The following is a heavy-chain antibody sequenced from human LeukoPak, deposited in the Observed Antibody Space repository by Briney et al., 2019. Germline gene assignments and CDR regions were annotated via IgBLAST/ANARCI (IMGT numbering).Heavy chain of an antibody. J-gene: IGHJ5*02. CDR2: IYYDGST. CDR3: ARRLCSSLTCNIGPSGNWLDP. D-gene: IGHD2-2*02. Sequence: SETLSLTCTVSGGSMSNYWWNWVRQPPGKGLEWIGYIYYDGSTHYNPSLNSRVTISIDTSKDQFSLKLNSVTAADTAVYYCARRLCSSLTCNIGPSGNWLDPWGQGTLVTVSS. V-gene: IGHV4-59*08. CDR1: GGSMSNYW.